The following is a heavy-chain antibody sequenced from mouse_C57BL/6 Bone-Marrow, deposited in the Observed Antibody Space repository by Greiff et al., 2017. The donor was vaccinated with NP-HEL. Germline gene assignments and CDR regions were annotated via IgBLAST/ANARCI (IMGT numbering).Heavy chain of an antibody. J-gene: IGHJ4*01. CDR1: GFTFSDYG. V-gene: IGHV5-17*01. CDR2: ISSGSSTI. CDR3: ARCWRDYYAMDY. Sequence: EVHLVESGGGLVKPGGSLKLSCAASGFTFSDYGMHWVRQAPEKGLEWVAYISSGSSTIYYADTVKGRFTISRDNAKNTLFLQMTSLRSEDTAMYYCARCWRDYYAMDYWGQGTSVTVSS.